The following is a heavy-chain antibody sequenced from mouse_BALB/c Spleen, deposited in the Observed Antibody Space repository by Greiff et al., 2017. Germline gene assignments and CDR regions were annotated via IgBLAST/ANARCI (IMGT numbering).Heavy chain of an antibody. CDR2: LCGGGST. D-gene: IGHD2-4*01. Sequence: VMLVESGPGLVAPSQILSITCTVSGFSLSRYSVHWVRQPPGKGLWWLGMLCGGGSTDYNSALKSRLSISKDNSKSQVFLKMNSLQTDDTAMYYCARYDYDEDYFDYRGQGTTLTVSA. J-gene: IGHJ2*01. CDR1: GFSLSRYS. CDR3: ARYDYDEDYFDY. V-gene: IGHV2-6-4*01.